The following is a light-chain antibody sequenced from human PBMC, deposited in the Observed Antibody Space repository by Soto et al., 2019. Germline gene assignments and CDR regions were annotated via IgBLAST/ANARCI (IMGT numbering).Light chain of an antibody. CDR1: QGISSF. CDR2: AAS. V-gene: IGKV1-9*01. J-gene: IGKJ4*01. Sequence: IQLTQSPSSLSASVGDRVTITCRASQGISSFLAWYQQNPGNAANLLIYAASTLQSGVPSRFSGGGSGTDFTLTIDRLQPDDFATYYCQQVDVYPSTFCGGTKVDI. CDR3: QQVDVYPST.